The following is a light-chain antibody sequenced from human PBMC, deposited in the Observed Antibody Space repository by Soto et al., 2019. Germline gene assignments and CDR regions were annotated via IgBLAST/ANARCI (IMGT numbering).Light chain of an antibody. Sequence: EIVLTQSPATLSLSPGERATLSCRASQSVSSYLAWYQQKPGQAPRLLIYDASNRANGIPARFSGGGSGTDLTLTLSSLEPEDFAVYDYQPRSNWLPITFGQGTRLEIK. CDR2: DAS. CDR1: QSVSSY. CDR3: QPRSNWLPIT. J-gene: IGKJ5*01. V-gene: IGKV3-11*01.